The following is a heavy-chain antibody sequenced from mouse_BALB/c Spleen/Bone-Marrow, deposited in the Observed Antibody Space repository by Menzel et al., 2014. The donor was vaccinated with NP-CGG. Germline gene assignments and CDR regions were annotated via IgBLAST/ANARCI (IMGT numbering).Heavy chain of an antibody. CDR3: ARRGLDCYFDY. J-gene: IGHJ2*01. CDR1: GFNFSSXY. V-gene: IGHV5-6-2*01. D-gene: IGHD3-1*01. CDR2: INTNGGST. Sequence: EVQVVESGGGLVKLGGSLKLSCAASGFNFSSXYXPWVXQTPXXRLELVATINTNGGSTYYPATVKGRSTISGDNAQNTLSLQMRSLKTEDQALYFCARRGLDCYFDYWCQGTTLPVSS.